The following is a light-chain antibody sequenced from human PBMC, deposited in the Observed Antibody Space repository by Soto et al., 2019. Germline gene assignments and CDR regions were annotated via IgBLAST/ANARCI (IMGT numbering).Light chain of an antibody. CDR3: QQYNNWPGT. CDR1: QSVSSN. CDR2: GAS. Sequence: IVMTQPPATLSVSPGERATLSCRASQSVSSNLAWYQQKPGQAPRLLIYGASTRATGIPARFSGSGSGTEFTLTISSLQSEDFAVYYCQQYNNWPGTFGGGTKVDIK. V-gene: IGKV3D-15*01. J-gene: IGKJ4*01.